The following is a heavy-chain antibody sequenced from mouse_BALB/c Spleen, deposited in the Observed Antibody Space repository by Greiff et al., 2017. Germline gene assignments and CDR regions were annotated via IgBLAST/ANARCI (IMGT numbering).Heavy chain of an antibody. J-gene: IGHJ4*01. CDR3: ARDSIITTATDYAMDY. Sequence: QVQLKESGPGLVAPSQSLSITCTVSGFSLTGYGVNWVRQPPGKGLEWLGMIWGDGSTDYNSALKSRLSISKDNSKSQVFLKMNSLQTDDTARYYCARDSIITTATDYAMDYWGQGTSVTVSS. D-gene: IGHD1-2*01. CDR2: IWGDGST. CDR1: GFSLTGYG. V-gene: IGHV2-6-7*01.